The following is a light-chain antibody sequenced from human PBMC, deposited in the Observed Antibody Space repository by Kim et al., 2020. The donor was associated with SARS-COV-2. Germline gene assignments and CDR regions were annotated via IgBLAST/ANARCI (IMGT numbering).Light chain of an antibody. V-gene: IGLV3-1*01. Sequence: SVSPGQTASIPCSGDKLGDKYACWYQQKPGQSPVLVIYQDSKRPSGIPERFSGSNSGNTATLTISGTQAMDEADYYCQAWDSSHVVFGGGTQLTV. J-gene: IGLJ2*01. CDR2: QDS. CDR3: QAWDSSHVV. CDR1: KLGDKY.